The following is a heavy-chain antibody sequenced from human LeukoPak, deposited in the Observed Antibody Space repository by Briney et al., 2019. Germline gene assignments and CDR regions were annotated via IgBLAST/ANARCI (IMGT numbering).Heavy chain of an antibody. CDR2: FYSGGST. J-gene: IGHJ4*02. D-gene: IGHD3-3*01. CDR3: ARVGSGLNLYYFDY. V-gene: IGHV4-39*07. Sequence: PSETRSLTCTVFGDSISDSKYFWGWIRQPPGKGLEWIGNFYSGGSTYYNPSLKSRVAISEDTSGKQFSLRLGSVTAADTAVCFCARVGSGLNLYYFDYWGQGILVTVSS. CDR1: GDSISDSKYF.